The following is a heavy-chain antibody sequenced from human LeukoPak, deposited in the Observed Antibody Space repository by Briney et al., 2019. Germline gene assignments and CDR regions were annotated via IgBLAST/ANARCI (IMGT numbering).Heavy chain of an antibody. CDR3: ARGYCSSTSCQTLDY. D-gene: IGHD2-2*01. V-gene: IGHV4-34*01. CDR2: INHSGST. Sequence: SETLSLTCAVYGGSFSGYYWSWIRQPPGKGLEWIGEINHSGSTNYNPSLKSRVTISVDTSKNQFSLKLGSVTAADTALYYCARGYCSSTSCQTLDYWGQGTLVTVSS. J-gene: IGHJ4*02. CDR1: GGSFSGYY.